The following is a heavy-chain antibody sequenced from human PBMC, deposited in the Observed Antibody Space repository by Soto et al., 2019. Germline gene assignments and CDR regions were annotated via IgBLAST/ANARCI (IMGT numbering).Heavy chain of an antibody. D-gene: IGHD6-6*01. Sequence: SETLSLTCTVSGGSISSYYWSWIRQPPGKGLEWIGYIYYTGSTNYNPSLKSRVTISVDTSKKQFSLKLSSATATDTAVYYCARHRPSSSPFSYDYWGQGTQVTAFS. J-gene: IGHJ4*02. CDR3: ARHRPSSSPFSYDY. CDR1: GGSISSYY. CDR2: IYYTGST. V-gene: IGHV4-59*08.